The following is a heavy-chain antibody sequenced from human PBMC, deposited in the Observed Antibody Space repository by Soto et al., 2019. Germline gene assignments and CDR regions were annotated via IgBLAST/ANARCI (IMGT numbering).Heavy chain of an antibody. J-gene: IGHJ4*02. D-gene: IGHD6-13*01. CDR2: ISSRTNTI. V-gene: IGHV3-48*01. CDR3: AGDRRIAAAADFYFVS. CDR1: GFTFSAYS. Sequence: EVQLVESGGGLVQPGGSLRLSCAASGFTFSAYSMNWVRQAPGKGLEWVSYISSRTNTIYYADSVQGRFTIARDDAKNSLYLQMDSLRAEDTAVYYCAGDRRIAAAADFYFVSWGEGTLVTIS.